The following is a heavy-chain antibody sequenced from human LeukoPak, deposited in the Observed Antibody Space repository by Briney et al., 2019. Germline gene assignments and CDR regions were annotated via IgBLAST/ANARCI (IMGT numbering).Heavy chain of an antibody. Sequence: SETLSLTCTVSGGPISSYYWSWIRQPPGKGLEWIGYIYYSGSTNYNPSLKSRVTIPVDTSKNQFSLKLSSVTAADTAVYYCARDTSRVGATGFDYWGQGTLVTVSS. CDR2: IYYSGST. CDR3: ARDTSRVGATGFDY. CDR1: GGPISSYY. D-gene: IGHD1-26*01. J-gene: IGHJ4*02. V-gene: IGHV4-59*01.